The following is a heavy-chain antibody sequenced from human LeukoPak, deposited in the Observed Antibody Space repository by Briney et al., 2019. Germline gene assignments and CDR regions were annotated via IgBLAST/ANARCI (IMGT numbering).Heavy chain of an antibody. V-gene: IGHV3-30-3*01. CDR2: ISYDGSNK. J-gene: IGHJ4*02. D-gene: IGHD3-10*01. Sequence: GGSLRLSCPASGFTFTSYAMHWVRQAAGKGLGWVAVISYDGSNKYYADSVKGRFTISRDNSKNTLYLQMNSLRAEDTAVYYCARGSWRLVRGAASFESWGQGTLVTVSS. CDR3: ARGSWRLVRGAASFES. CDR1: GFTFTSYA.